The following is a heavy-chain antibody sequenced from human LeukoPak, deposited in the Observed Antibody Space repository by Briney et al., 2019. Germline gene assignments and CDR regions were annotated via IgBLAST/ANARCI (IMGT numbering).Heavy chain of an antibody. J-gene: IGHJ3*02. D-gene: IGHD5-18*01. CDR1: GVSISSYY. V-gene: IGHV4-59*01. CDR3: ARDLGVMVRAFDI. CDR2: IYYSGST. Sequence: SETLSLTCTVSGVSISSYYWSWIRQPPGKRLEWIGYIYYSGSTSYNPSLKSRVTISVDTSKNQISLKLSSVTAADTAVYYCARDLGVMVRAFDIWGQGTMVTVSS.